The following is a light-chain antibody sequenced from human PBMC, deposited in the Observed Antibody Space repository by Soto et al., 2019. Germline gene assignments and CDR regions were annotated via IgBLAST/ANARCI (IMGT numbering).Light chain of an antibody. V-gene: IGKV4-1*01. CDR2: WAS. CDR3: QQYYSTPRT. J-gene: IGKJ1*01. Sequence: DIVMTQSPDSLAVSLGERATINCKSSQSVLYSSNNKNYLAWYQQKPGQPPKLLIYWASTRESGVPDRFSGSGSGTDFTLTNSSLQAEDVAVYYCQQYYSTPRTFGQGTKVDNK. CDR1: QSVLYSSNNKNY.